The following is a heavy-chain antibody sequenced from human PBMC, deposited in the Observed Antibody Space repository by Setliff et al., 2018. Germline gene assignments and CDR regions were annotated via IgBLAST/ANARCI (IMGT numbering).Heavy chain of an antibody. D-gene: IGHD1-26*01. CDR2: ISPSGST. V-gene: IGHV4-61*09. J-gene: IGHJ4*02. Sequence: SETLSLTCSVSGASITSGGFYWTWIWQPAGKGLEWIGHISPSGSTTYNPSVKSRVTISLDTSKNHFSLKLDSVTVADTALYYCARSPSSGAYWNPRPFYSDYWARGTLVTVSS. CDR3: ARSPSSGAYWNPRPFYSDY. CDR1: GASITSGGFY.